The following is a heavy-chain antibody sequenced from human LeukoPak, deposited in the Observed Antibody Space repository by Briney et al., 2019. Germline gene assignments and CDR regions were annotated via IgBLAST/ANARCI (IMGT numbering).Heavy chain of an antibody. V-gene: IGHV1-2*02. CDR2: INPNSGGT. CDR1: GYTFTGYY. D-gene: IGHD2-15*01. CDR3: ARGKVVAAYLLFDP. Sequence: GASVKVSCKASGYTFTGYYMHWVRQAPGQGLEWMGWINPNSGGTNYAQKFQGRVTMTRDTSISTAYMELSRLRSDDTAVYYCARGKVVAAYLLFDPWGQGTLVTVSS. J-gene: IGHJ5*02.